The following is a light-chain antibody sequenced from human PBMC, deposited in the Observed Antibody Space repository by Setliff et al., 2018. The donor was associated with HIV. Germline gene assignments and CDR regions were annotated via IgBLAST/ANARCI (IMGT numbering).Light chain of an antibody. J-gene: IGLJ1*01. CDR3: QSYDASLSGLV. V-gene: IGLV1-40*01. CDR2: ANS. Sequence: QSVLTQPPSVSGAPGQRVTISCTGSSSNIGAGYDVHWYQQPPGTAPKLLISANSNRPSGVPDRFSGYKSGTSASLAITGLQAEGEADYYCQSYDASLSGLVFGTGTKVTVL. CDR1: SSNIGAGYD.